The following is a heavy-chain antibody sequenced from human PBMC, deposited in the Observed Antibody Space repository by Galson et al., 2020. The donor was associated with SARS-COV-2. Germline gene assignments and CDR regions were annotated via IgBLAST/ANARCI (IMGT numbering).Heavy chain of an antibody. J-gene: IGHJ4*02. V-gene: IGHV3-9*01. CDR2: ISWNSGSI. D-gene: IGHD5-18*01. CDR3: AKLPDTAMVSY. Sequence: GGSLRLSCAASGFTFDDYAMHWVRQAPGKGLEWVSGISWNSGSIGYADSVKGRFTISRDNAKNSLYLQMNSLRAEDTALYYCAKLPDTAMVSYWGQGTLVTVSS. CDR1: GFTFDDYA.